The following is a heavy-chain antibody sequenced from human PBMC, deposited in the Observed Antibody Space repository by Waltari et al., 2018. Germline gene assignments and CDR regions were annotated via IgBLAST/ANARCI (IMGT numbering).Heavy chain of an antibody. J-gene: IGHJ5*02. CDR1: GYIFTGYF. CDR2: INPNSGGT. V-gene: IGHV1-2*02. CDR3: ARETPWFDP. Sequence: QVQLVQSGAEVRKPGASVKVSCKASGYIFTGYFVHRVRQAPGQGLEWMGWINPNSGGTNYAQMFQGRVTITRDTSISTVYMELSRLSPDDTAVYYCARETPWFDPWGQGTLVTVSS.